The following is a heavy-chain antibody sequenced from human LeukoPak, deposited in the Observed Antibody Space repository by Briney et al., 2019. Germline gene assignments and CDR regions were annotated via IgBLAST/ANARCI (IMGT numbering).Heavy chain of an antibody. CDR3: ARAKDTFGRFDP. Sequence: PSETLSLTCTVSGGSMSSGDYYWSWIRQHPGKGLEWIGYIYCSGSTYYNPSLKSRVTISVDTSKNQFSLKLSSVTAADTAVYYCARAKDTFGRFDPWGQGTLVTVSS. V-gene: IGHV4-31*03. CDR1: GGSMSSGDYY. CDR2: IYCSGST. D-gene: IGHD2-15*01. J-gene: IGHJ5*02.